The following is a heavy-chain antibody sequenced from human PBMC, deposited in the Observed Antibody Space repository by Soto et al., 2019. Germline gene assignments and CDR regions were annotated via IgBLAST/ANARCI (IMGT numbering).Heavy chain of an antibody. V-gene: IGHV4-59*13. CDR1: GGTIGDYS. D-gene: IGHD4-4*01. CDR2: IFYRGEA. CDR3: ARGSNSNFEGPIV. J-gene: IGHJ4*02. Sequence: SETLSRTCSVAGGTIGDYSWNAIGHPPGDRLEGIGYIFYRGEATYNPALSLWSGVTTSTSKNQVSLTLTSVTAADTAVYYSARGSNSNFEGPIVWGQGTLVTVSS.